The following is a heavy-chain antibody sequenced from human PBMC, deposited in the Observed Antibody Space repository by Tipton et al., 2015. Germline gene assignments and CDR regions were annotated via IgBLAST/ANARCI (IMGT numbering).Heavy chain of an antibody. V-gene: IGHV4-61*01. J-gene: IGHJ4*02. CDR3: ARARGRHGGLFDS. D-gene: IGHD4-23*01. Sequence: GLVKPSETLSLICTVSGGSVSSGSSYHWSWIRQPPGKELEWIGYIQYSGGTNYNPSLESRVSISVDTSKTQFSLEMRSVTATDTAVFYCARARGRHGGLFDSWGQGILVTVSS. CDR2: IQYSGGT. CDR1: GGSVSSGSSYH.